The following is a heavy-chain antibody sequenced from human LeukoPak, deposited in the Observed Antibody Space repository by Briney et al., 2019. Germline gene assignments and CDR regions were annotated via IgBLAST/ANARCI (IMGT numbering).Heavy chain of an antibody. CDR1: GFTFSSYA. V-gene: IGHV3-23*01. D-gene: IGHD6-13*01. Sequence: GGSLTLSCAASGFTFSSYAVSWVRQAPGKGRECVSGISASGGSTYYADYVKGRFTISRDNSKHTLYLQMNSLRAEDTAVYYCAKAVWYSSSWYLDCWGQGTLVTVSS. CDR3: AKAVWYSSSWYLDC. J-gene: IGHJ4*02. CDR2: ISASGGST.